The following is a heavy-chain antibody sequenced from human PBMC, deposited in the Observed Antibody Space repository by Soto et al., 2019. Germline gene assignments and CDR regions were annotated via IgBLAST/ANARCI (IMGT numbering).Heavy chain of an antibody. CDR1: GYSFSTYW. Sequence: LKISCKGSGYSFSTYWIAWVRQMPGEGLEWMGTIYPGDSDTRYSPSFQGQVTISADKSISTAYLQWSSLKAPDTAMYYCARQGGAEVGATKYYYAMDVWGQGTTVTVSS. CDR2: IYPGDSDT. V-gene: IGHV5-51*01. J-gene: IGHJ6*02. D-gene: IGHD1-26*01. CDR3: ARQGGAEVGATKYYYAMDV.